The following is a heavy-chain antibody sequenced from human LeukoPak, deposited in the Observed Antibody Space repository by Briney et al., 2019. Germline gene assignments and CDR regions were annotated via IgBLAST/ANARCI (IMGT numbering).Heavy chain of an antibody. CDR2: INSDGSTT. V-gene: IGHV3-74*01. D-gene: IGHD6-13*01. CDR3: ARRQYRSSWYYFDY. J-gene: IGHJ4*02. CDR1: GFTFRTSG. Sequence: GESLRLSCAASGFTFRTSGMNWVRQAPGKGLEWVSRINSDGSTTNYADSVKGRFTISRDNAKNTLYLQMNSLRAEDTAVYYCARRQYRSSWYYFDYWGQGTLVTVSS.